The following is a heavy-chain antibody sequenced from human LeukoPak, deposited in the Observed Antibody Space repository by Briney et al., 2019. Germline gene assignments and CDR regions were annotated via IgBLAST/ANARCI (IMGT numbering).Heavy chain of an antibody. D-gene: IGHD2-15*01. Sequence: GGSLRLSCTGSGFSFGDYIMSWVRQAPGKGLEWVGFIRSKAYGETIEYAASVKGRFIVWRDDSKNIAYLQMNSLKSEDTAVYYCTRDCSGVTCLEEMDFWGQGTLVTVSS. V-gene: IGHV3-49*04. CDR1: GFSFGDYI. CDR3: TRDCSGVTCLEEMDF. CDR2: IRSKAYGETI. J-gene: IGHJ4*02.